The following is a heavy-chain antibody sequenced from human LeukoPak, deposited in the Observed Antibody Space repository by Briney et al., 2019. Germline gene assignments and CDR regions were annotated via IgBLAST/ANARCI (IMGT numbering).Heavy chain of an antibody. CDR2: IYYSGST. Sequence: SETLSLTCTVSGGSISSYYWSWIWQPPGKGLEWIGYIYYSGSTNYNPSLKSRVTISVDTSKNQFSLKLSSVTAADTAVYYCARGGTRYTFANWGQGTLVTVSS. V-gene: IGHV4-59*01. CDR3: ARGGTRYTFAN. J-gene: IGHJ4*02. D-gene: IGHD5-18*01. CDR1: GGSISSYY.